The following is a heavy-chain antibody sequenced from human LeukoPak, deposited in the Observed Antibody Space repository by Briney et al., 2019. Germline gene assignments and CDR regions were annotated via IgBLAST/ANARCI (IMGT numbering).Heavy chain of an antibody. CDR3: VRDGGTYNFDY. CDR1: GFTFSSYA. V-gene: IGHV3-30-3*01. Sequence: GGSLRLSCAASGFTFSSYAMHWVRQAPGKGLEWVAIISYDGNNIYYADSVKGRFTISRDNAKNTLYLQMNSLRAGDTAVYYCVRDGGTYNFDYWGQGTLVTVSS. D-gene: IGHD3-16*01. J-gene: IGHJ4*02. CDR2: ISYDGNNI.